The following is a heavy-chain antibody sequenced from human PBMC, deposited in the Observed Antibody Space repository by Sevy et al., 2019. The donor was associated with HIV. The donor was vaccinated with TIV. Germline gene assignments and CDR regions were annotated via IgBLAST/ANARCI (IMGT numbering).Heavy chain of an antibody. J-gene: IGHJ4*02. V-gene: IGHV3-9*01. CDR3: AKDISGSYFYYFDH. CDR1: GFTFDGYA. Sequence: GGSLRLSCAASGFTFDGYAMDWVRQAPGKGLEWVSGISWNSGSIGYADSVKGRFTISRDNARNSLYLQMNSLRTEDTALYYCAKDISGSYFYYFDHWGQRTLVTASS. D-gene: IGHD1-26*01. CDR2: ISWNSGSI.